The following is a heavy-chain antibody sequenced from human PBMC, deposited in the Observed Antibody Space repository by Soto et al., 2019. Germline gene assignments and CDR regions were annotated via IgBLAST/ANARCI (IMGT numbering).Heavy chain of an antibody. J-gene: IGHJ4*02. V-gene: IGHV3-23*01. D-gene: IGHD3-3*01. CDR1: GFTFSSYA. CDR2: ISGSGGST. CDR3: AQYYDFSSGYDY. Sequence: GGSLSLSCAASGFTFSSYAMSWARQAPGKGLEWVSAISGSGGSTYYADSVKARFTSPRDNSKNTLYLQMNSLRAEDTAVYYCAQYYDFSSGYDYCGQGTLVSRSS.